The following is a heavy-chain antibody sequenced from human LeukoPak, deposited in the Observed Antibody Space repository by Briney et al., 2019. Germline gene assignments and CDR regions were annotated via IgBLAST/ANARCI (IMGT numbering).Heavy chain of an antibody. D-gene: IGHD6-6*01. CDR1: GLTVSSNY. Sequence: GGSLRLSCAASGLTVSSNYMSWVRQAPGKGLEGVSVIYSGGSTYYADSVKGRFTISRDNSKNTLYLQMNSLRAEDTAVYYCARSVAARHFDYWGQGTLVTAPS. CDR3: ARSVAARHFDY. V-gene: IGHV3-53*01. CDR2: IYSGGST. J-gene: IGHJ4*02.